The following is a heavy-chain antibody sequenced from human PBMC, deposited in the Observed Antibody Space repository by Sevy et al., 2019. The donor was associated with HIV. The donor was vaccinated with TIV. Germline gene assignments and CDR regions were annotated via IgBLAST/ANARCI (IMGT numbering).Heavy chain of an antibody. J-gene: IGHJ5*02. Sequence: ASVKVSCKASGYTFTSFGISWVRQAPGQGLEWVGWISVYNGKINYAQNFQGRVTMTTDTSTRTAYMELKSLRSDDTAVYYCARCGAFDFDTSGFLSPWGQGTLVTVSS. CDR2: ISVYNGKI. D-gene: IGHD3-22*01. CDR3: ARCGAFDFDTSGFLSP. CDR1: GYTFTSFG. V-gene: IGHV1-18*01.